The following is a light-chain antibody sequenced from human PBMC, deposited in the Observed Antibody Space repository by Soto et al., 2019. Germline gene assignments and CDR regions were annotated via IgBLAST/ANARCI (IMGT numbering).Light chain of an antibody. V-gene: IGKV4-1*01. Sequence: DIVLTQSPDSLAVSLGERAAINCKSSQTVVYSTSSQSYLAWYQQKPGQPPKLLIYWASTRESGVPDRFIGSGSGTDFTLTINNLQAEDVAVYYCQRYYDTPYTFGQGTKLVMK. CDR2: WAS. CDR1: QTVVYSTSSQSY. J-gene: IGKJ2*01. CDR3: QRYYDTPYT.